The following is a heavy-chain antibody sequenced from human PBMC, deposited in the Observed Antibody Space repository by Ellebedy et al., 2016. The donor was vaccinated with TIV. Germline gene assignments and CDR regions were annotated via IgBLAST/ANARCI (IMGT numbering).Heavy chain of an antibody. D-gene: IGHD6-19*01. CDR1: GGSISSYY. J-gene: IGHJ5*02. CDR2: IYYSGNT. V-gene: IGHV4-39*01. Sequence: MPSETLSLTCTVSGGSISSYYWGWIRQPPGKGLEWIGTIYYSGNTYYNPSLKSRVTIPVDTSKNQFSLKLSSVTAADTAVYYCARHYTGYSSGWPATFDPWGQGTLVTVSS. CDR3: ARHYTGYSSGWPATFDP.